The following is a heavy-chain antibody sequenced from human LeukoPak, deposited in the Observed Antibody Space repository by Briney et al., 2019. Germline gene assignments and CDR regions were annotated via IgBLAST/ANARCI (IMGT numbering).Heavy chain of an antibody. CDR1: GGSFSGYY. V-gene: IGHV4-34*01. CDR3: TRFKSGWFNENYYGMDV. D-gene: IGHD6-19*01. Sequence: SETLSLTCAVYGGSFSGYYWSWIRQPPGKGLEWIGEINHSGSTNYNPSLKSRVTMAVDTPKNQFSLKLSSVTAADTAVYYCTRFKSGWFNENYYGMDVWGQGTTVTVSS. CDR2: INHSGST. J-gene: IGHJ6*02.